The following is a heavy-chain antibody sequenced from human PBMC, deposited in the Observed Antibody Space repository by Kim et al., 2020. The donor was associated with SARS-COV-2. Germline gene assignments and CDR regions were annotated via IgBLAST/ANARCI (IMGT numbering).Heavy chain of an antibody. CDR3: ARDQSYSSGYPLDY. Sequence: SETLSLTCTVSGGSISSSSYYWGWIRQPPGKGLEWIGSIHYSGSTYYNPSLKSRVTISVDTSKNQFSLKLSSVTAADTAVYYCARDQSYSSGYPLDYWG. CDR2: IHYSGST. V-gene: IGHV4-39*07. CDR1: GGSISSSSYY. J-gene: IGHJ4*01. D-gene: IGHD3-22*01.